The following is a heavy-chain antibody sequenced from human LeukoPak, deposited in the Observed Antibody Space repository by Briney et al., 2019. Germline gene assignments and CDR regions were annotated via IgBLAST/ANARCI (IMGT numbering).Heavy chain of an antibody. V-gene: IGHV4-61*08. D-gene: IGHD5-24*01. CDR2: IYYSGST. CDR1: GGSISSGGYY. Sequence: SETLSLTCTVSGGSISSGGYYWSWIRQHPGKGLEWIGYIYYSGSTNYNPSLKSRVTISVDTSKNQFSLKLSSVTAADTAVYYCARNGYMGYNWFDPWGQGTLVTVSS. J-gene: IGHJ5*02. CDR3: ARNGYMGYNWFDP.